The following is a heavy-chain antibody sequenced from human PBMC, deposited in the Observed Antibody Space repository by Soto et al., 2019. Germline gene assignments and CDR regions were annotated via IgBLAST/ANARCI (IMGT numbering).Heavy chain of an antibody. CDR2: IYYSGST. J-gene: IGHJ5*02. V-gene: IGHV4-30-4*01. CDR3: ARDNGVGP. D-gene: IGHD2-8*01. Sequence: QEQLQESGPGLVKPSQTLSLTCTVSGGSISSGDYYWSWMRQPPGKGLEWIRYIYYSGSTYYNSALKSRGNRTLDTSKNQFSLKLSSVTAADTAVYYCARDNGVGPWGQGTLVTVSS. CDR1: GGSISSGDYY.